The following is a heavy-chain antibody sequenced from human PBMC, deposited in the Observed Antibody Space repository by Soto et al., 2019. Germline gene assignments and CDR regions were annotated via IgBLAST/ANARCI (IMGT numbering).Heavy chain of an antibody. V-gene: IGHV1-8*01. CDR1: GYTFTSYD. Sequence: QVQLVQSGAEVKKPGASVKVSCKASGYTFTSYDINWVRQATGQGLEWMGWMNPNRGNTGKAQKSQSRRPRTGNTHITTAYMELSSLRSEDTAVYYCAGGVQLWGQWLVLSWFGPWGQGTLVTVSS. CDR2: MNPNRGNT. CDR3: AGGVQLWGQWLVLSWFGP. J-gene: IGHJ5*02. D-gene: IGHD6-19*01.